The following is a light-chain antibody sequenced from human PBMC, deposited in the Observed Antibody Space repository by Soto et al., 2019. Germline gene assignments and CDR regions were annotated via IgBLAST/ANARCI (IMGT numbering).Light chain of an antibody. J-gene: IGKJ1*01. V-gene: IGKV1-5*03. Sequence: DIQMTQSPSTLSASVGDRVTITCRASQSISSWLAWYQQKPGKAPKLLIYKASSLESGVPSRFSGSGSGTEFTLTISSLQPDDFATYYCQQYNSYSWTFCQGTNVDIK. CDR1: QSISSW. CDR3: QQYNSYSWT. CDR2: KAS.